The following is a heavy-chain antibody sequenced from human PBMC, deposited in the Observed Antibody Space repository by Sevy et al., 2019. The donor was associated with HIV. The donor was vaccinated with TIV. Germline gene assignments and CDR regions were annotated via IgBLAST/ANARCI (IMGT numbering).Heavy chain of an antibody. CDR1: GFTFSSYD. CDR2: ICSSGSSI. Sequence: GGSLRLSCTASGFTFSSYDMNWVRRAPGKGLEWVSKICSSGSSIYYADSVKGRFTISRDNAKNSLNLQMNSLRAEDTAVYYCTRNGGAFDNGFDPWGQGTLVTVSS. CDR3: TRNGGAFDNGFDP. V-gene: IGHV3-48*03. J-gene: IGHJ5*02. D-gene: IGHD2-8*01.